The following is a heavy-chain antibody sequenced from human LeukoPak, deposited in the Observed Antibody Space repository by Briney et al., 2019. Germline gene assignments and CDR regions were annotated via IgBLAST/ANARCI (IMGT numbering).Heavy chain of an antibody. CDR2: ITGAGSST. V-gene: IGHV3-23*01. Sequence: TGGSLRLSCAASGFTFKSYGMTWVRQVPGKGLEWVSSITGAGSSTKYADSVSGRFTISRDNSKNTLSLQMTGLRAEDTAVHYCARKVAVAMDLDYWGQGTLVTVSS. J-gene: IGHJ4*02. D-gene: IGHD5-18*01. CDR1: GFTFKSYG. CDR3: ARKVAVAMDLDY.